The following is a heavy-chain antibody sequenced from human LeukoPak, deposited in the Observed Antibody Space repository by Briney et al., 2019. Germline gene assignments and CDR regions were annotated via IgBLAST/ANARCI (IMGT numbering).Heavy chain of an antibody. CDR2: IYSSGGT. Sequence: SETLSLTCTVSGGSISSYYWSWIRQPPGKGLEWIGYIYSSGGTNYNPSLKSRVTISVDTSKNQFSLKLSSVTAADTAVYYCARGRQPGYFQHWGQGTLVTVSS. J-gene: IGHJ1*01. CDR3: ARGRQPGYFQH. CDR1: GGSISSYY. V-gene: IGHV4-59*01. D-gene: IGHD3-10*01.